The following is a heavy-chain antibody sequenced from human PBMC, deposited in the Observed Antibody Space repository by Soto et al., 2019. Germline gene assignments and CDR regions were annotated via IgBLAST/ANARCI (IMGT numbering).Heavy chain of an antibody. Sequence: QVQLVQSGAEVKKPGASVKVSCKASGYTFTGYYIHWVRQAPGQGLEWMGWINPNSGGTNYAQKFQGRVTMTRDTSISTAYMELSRLRSDDTAVYYCAREGGRIAARLLGGMDVWGQGTTVTVSS. V-gene: IGHV1-2*02. D-gene: IGHD6-6*01. J-gene: IGHJ6*02. CDR3: AREGGRIAARLLGGMDV. CDR1: GYTFTGYY. CDR2: INPNSGGT.